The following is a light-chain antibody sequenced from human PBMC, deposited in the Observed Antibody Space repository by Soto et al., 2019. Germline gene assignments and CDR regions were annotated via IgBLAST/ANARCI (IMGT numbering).Light chain of an antibody. CDR2: WAS. J-gene: IGKJ1*01. V-gene: IGKV4-1*01. CDR1: QSLFYSPNNKNY. Sequence: DIVMTQSPDSLAVSLGERATLSCKSSQSLFYSPNNKNYLAWYQHKPGQPPKLLIYWASIRNSGVPDRFSGSGSGTDFTLTISILQAEDVAVYYCQQYYGTPWTFGQGTKVEIE. CDR3: QQYYGTPWT.